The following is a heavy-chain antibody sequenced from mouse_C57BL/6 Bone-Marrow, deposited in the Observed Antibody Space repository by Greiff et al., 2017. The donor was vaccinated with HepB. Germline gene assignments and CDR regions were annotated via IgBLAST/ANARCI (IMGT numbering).Heavy chain of an antibody. CDR2: IDPANGNT. V-gene: IGHV14-3*01. D-gene: IGHD3-2*02. Sequence: EVQGVESVAELVRPGASVKLSCTASGFNIKNTYMHWVKQSPEQGLEWIGRIDPANGNTKYAPKFQGKATITADTSSNTAYLQLSSLTSEDTAIYYCARQLRLLYYFDYWGQGTTLTVSS. J-gene: IGHJ2*01. CDR1: GFNIKNTY. CDR3: ARQLRLLYYFDY.